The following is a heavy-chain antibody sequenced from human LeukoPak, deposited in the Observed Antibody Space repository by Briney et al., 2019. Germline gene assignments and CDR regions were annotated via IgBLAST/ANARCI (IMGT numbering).Heavy chain of an antibody. V-gene: IGHV5-51*01. CDR2: IYPGDSDT. J-gene: IGHJ6*03. CDR3: ARHSSSWGSPDYYYMDV. CDR1: GYIFTSYW. Sequence: RGESLQISCKGSGYIFTSYWIGWVRQLPGKGLEWMGIIYPGDSDTRYSPSFQGQVTISADKSISTAYLQWSSLKASDTAMYYCARHSSSWGSPDYYYMDVWGKGTTVTVSS. D-gene: IGHD6-13*01.